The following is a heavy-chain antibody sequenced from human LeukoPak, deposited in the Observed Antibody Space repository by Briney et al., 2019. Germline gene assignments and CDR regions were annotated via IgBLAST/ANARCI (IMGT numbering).Heavy chain of an antibody. CDR3: AREPTAAAGLFDY. J-gene: IGHJ4*02. V-gene: IGHV4-59*01. Sequence: SETLSLTCTVSGGSISSYYWSWIRQPPGKGLEWIGYIYYSGSTNYNPSLKSRVTISVDTSKNQFSLKLSSVAAADTAVYYCAREPTAAAGLFDYWGQGTLVTVSS. D-gene: IGHD6-13*01. CDR1: GGSISSYY. CDR2: IYYSGST.